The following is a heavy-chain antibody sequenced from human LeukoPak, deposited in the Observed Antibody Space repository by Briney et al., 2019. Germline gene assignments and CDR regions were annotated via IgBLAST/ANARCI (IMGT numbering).Heavy chain of an antibody. Sequence: GASVKVSCKASGYTFTSYGISWVRQAPGQGLEWMGWISAYNGNTNYAQRLQGRVTMTTDTSTSTAYMELRSLRSDDTAVYYCARIVVPAASNYYYGMDAWGQGTTVTVSS. CDR3: ARIVVPAASNYYYGMDA. J-gene: IGHJ6*02. CDR2: ISAYNGNT. D-gene: IGHD2-2*01. CDR1: GYTFTSYG. V-gene: IGHV1-18*01.